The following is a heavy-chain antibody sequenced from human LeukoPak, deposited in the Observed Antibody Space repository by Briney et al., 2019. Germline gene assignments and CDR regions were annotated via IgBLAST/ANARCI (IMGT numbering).Heavy chain of an antibody. CDR1: GFTFSSYG. J-gene: IGHJ5*02. CDR2: ISGGDGTI. D-gene: IGHD5-12*01. Sequence: GGSLRLSCAASGFTFSSYGMSWVRQAPGKGLEWVSFISGGDGTIYYADSVKGRFTISRDNSKNTLYLQLNSLRAEDTAVYYCAKDKPGGYGSFDPWGQGTLVTVSS. V-gene: IGHV3-23*01. CDR3: AKDKPGGYGSFDP.